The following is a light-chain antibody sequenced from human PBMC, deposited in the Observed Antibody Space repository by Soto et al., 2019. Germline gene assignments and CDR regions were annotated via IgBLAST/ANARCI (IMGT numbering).Light chain of an antibody. J-gene: IGKJ1*01. CDR1: QSVSSN. CDR2: DAS. Sequence: EIVMTQSPATLSVSPGERATLSCRASQSVSSNLAWYQQKPGQAPRLLMYDASTRATGIPARFSGSGSGTEFSLTISSLQSEDFAVYYCQQYNTWWTFGQGTKVDIK. V-gene: IGKV3-15*01. CDR3: QQYNTWWT.